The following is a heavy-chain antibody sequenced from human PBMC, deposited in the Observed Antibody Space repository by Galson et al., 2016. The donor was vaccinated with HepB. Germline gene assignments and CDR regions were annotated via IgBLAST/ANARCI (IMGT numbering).Heavy chain of an antibody. J-gene: IGHJ4*02. CDR1: GFIFTTYD. CDR2: IGTTGDT. Sequence: SLRLSCAASGFIFTTYDFHWVRQCTGKGLEWVSTIGTTGDTYYADSVEGRFTISREDGKRSLYLQMNSLEDGDTGVYYCTRRKAYCWGPDCYSDYWGQGTLVTVSS. V-gene: IGHV3-13*01. D-gene: IGHD2-21*01. CDR3: TRRKAYCWGPDCYSDY.